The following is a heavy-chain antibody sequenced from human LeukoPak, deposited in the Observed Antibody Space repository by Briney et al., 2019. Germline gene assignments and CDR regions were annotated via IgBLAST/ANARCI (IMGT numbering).Heavy chain of an antibody. CDR3: ARSYGDCGNYYYYMDV. Sequence: ASVKVSCKASGYTFTGYYMHWVRQAPGQGLEWMGRINPNSGGTNYAQKFQGRVTMTRDTSISTAYMELSRLRSDDTAVYYCARSYGDCGNYYYYMDVWGKGTTVTVSS. D-gene: IGHD4-17*01. V-gene: IGHV1-2*06. CDR1: GYTFTGYY. CDR2: INPNSGGT. J-gene: IGHJ6*03.